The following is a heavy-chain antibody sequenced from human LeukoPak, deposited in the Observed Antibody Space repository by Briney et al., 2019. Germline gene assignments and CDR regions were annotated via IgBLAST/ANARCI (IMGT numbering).Heavy chain of an antibody. CDR1: GGSISSYY. D-gene: IGHD5-12*01. CDR3: ARDSGYDRGIDY. Sequence: SETLSLTCTVSGGSISSYYWSWIRQPPGKGLEWIGYIYHSGSTYYNPSLKSRVTISVDRSKNQFSLKLSSVTAADTAVYYCARDSGYDRGIDYWGQGTLVTVSS. CDR2: IYHSGST. V-gene: IGHV4-59*12. J-gene: IGHJ4*02.